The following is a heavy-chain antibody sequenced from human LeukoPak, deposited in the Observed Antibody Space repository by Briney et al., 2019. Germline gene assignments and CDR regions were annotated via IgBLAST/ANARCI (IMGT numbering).Heavy chain of an antibody. V-gene: IGHV4-59*01. CDR2: IYYWGSP. J-gene: IGHJ4*02. Sequence: PSETLSLTCTVSGGSISRYYWGWIRQPPGKGPEGNGNIYYWGSPNYNPSLKSRVIISVDTSKNQSSLKLSSLTAADTAVCYCTREGLCPFDYWGQGTLVTVSS. CDR1: GGSISRYY. CDR3: TREGLCPFDY.